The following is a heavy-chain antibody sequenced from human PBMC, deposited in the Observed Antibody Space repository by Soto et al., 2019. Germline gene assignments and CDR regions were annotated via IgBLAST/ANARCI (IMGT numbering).Heavy chain of an antibody. CDR1: GGSFSGYY. J-gene: IGHJ4*02. V-gene: IGHV4-34*01. CDR2: LHHSGTT. Sequence: SDTLSLTGAVFGGSFSGYYWGWILQPPGHGVEGFRELHHSGTTNYNPSLKSRCTVSVDTSKNQFSLKLSSVTAANTAVYYRARAPRLLLWFGRPRGRSGDYWGQGTLVTVSS. CDR3: ARAPRLLLWFGRPRGRSGDY. D-gene: IGHD3-10*01.